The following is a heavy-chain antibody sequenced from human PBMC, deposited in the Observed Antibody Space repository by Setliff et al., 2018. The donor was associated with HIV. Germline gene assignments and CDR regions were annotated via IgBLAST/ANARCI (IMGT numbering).Heavy chain of an antibody. CDR2: INAGNGNT. CDR1: GYTFTTYA. J-gene: IGHJ4*02. CDR3: AREHDSLTGYSFGF. Sequence: GASVKVSCKASGYTFTTYAIHWVRQAPGQRLEFMGWINAGNGNTKYSQRFQGRVTITIDTSASTAYMELSSLRSEDTAVYYCAREHDSLTGYSFGFWGQGTLVTVSS. V-gene: IGHV1-3*01. D-gene: IGHD3-9*01.